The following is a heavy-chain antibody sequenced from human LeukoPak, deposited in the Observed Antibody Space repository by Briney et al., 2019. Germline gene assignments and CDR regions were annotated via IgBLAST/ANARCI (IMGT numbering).Heavy chain of an antibody. Sequence: SETLSLTCAVYGGSFSGYYWSWIRQPPGKGLEWIGEINHSGSTNYNPSLKSRVTISVDTSKNQFSLKLSSVTAADTAVYYCARGRYYGSGSYLGYWGQGTLVTVSS. V-gene: IGHV4-34*01. CDR1: GGSFSGYY. CDR3: ARGRYYGSGSYLGY. D-gene: IGHD3-10*01. CDR2: INHSGST. J-gene: IGHJ4*02.